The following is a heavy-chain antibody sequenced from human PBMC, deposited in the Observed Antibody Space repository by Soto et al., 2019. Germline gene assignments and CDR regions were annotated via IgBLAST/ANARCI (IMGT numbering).Heavy chain of an antibody. CDR2: IIPIFGTA. V-gene: IGHV1-69*13. D-gene: IGHD1-26*01. CDR1: GGTFSSYA. J-gene: IGHJ6*02. Sequence: SVKVSWKASGGTFSSYAISWVRQAPGQGLEWMGGIIPIFGTANYAQKFQGRVTITADESMSTAYMELSSLRSEDTAVYYCARGAVGATTEDYYYGMDVWGQGTTVTVSS. CDR3: ARGAVGATTEDYYYGMDV.